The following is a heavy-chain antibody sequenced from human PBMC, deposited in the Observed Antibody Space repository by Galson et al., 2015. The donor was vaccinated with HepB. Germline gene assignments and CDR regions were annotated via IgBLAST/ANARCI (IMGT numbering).Heavy chain of an antibody. Sequence: SVKVSCKASGYTFTSYAMHWVRQAPGQRLEWMGWINAGNGNTKYSQKFQGRVTITRGTSASTAYMELSSLRSEDAAVYYCAGTSEICPGSTSCYNRWFDPWGQGTLVTVSS. V-gene: IGHV1-3*01. CDR1: GYTFTSYA. CDR3: AGTSEICPGSTSCYNRWFDP. D-gene: IGHD2-2*02. J-gene: IGHJ5*02. CDR2: INAGNGNT.